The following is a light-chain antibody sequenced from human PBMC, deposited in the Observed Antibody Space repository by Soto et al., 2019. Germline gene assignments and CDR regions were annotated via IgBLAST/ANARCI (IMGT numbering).Light chain of an antibody. CDR1: QSIGRW. J-gene: IGKJ1*01. CDR3: QQYNSYSS. V-gene: IGKV1-5*01. CDR2: DAS. Sequence: DIPMTQSPSTLSASVGDTVTVTCRASQSIGRWLAWYQQKPGKAPKLLIFDASTLENGVPARFSGSRSGPEFSLTISSLQPDDFATYYCQQYNSYSSFGQGTKVEIK.